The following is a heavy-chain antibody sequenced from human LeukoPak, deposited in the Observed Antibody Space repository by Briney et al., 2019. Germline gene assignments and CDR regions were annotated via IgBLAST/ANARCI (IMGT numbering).Heavy chain of an antibody. CDR3: ARERSVAVAGTFKVYWFDP. V-gene: IGHV3-21*01. J-gene: IGHJ5*02. CDR2: ISSSSSYI. Sequence: GGSLRLSWAPAGFTFSSYSMNWVRQAPGKGLEWVSSISSSSSYIYYADSVKGRFTISRNNAKNSLYLQMNSLRAEDTAVYYCARERSVAVAGTFKVYWFDPWGQGTLVTVSS. D-gene: IGHD6-19*01. CDR1: GFTFSSYS.